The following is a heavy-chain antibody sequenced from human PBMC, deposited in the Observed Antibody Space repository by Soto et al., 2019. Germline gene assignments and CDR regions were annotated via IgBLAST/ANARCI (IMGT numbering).Heavy chain of an antibody. V-gene: IGHV1-46*01. CDR2: INPNGGST. J-gene: IGHJ6*02. Sequence: ASVKVSCKASGYTFTSYYMHWVRQAPGQGLEWMGIINPNGGSTSYAQKFQGRVTMTRDTSTSTAYMELSRLRSDDAAVYYCARGSFPIYGMDVWGQGTTVTVSS. CDR3: ARGSFPIYGMDV. CDR1: GYTFTSYY.